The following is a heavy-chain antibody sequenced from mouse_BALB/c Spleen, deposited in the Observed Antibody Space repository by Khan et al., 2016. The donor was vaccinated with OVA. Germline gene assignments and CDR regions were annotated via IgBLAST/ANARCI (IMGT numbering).Heavy chain of an antibody. D-gene: IGHD1-1*01. CDR2: VSTGGGYT. CDR1: GFTFSTYG. J-gene: IGHJ3*01. Sequence: EVQRVESGGDLVKPGGSLKLSCAASGFTFSTYGMSWVRQTPDKRLEWVATVSTGGGYTYYPDSVKGRFTISRDNAKNTLYLQMSSLKSEDTAMFYWARLAYYYDSEGFAYWGQGTLVTVSA. CDR3: ARLAYYYDSEGFAY. V-gene: IGHV5-6*01.